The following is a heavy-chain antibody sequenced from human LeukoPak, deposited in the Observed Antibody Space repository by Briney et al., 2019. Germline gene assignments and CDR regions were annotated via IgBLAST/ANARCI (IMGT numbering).Heavy chain of an antibody. J-gene: IGHJ4*02. D-gene: IGHD7-27*01. CDR1: GGSISSDY. CDR2: IYYSGTT. V-gene: IGHV4-59*01. CDR3: ARGADWGSPDY. Sequence: SETLSLTCTVSGGSISSDYWSWIRQSPGKGLEWIGYIYYSGTTSYNPSLKSRVTKSLDTSKNQFSLKLSSVTAADTAVYYCARGADWGSPDYWGQGTLVTVSS.